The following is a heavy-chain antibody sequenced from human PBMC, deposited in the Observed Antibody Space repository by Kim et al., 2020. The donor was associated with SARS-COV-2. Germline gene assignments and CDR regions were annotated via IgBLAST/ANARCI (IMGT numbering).Heavy chain of an antibody. V-gene: IGHV6-1*01. Sequence: ALALKGRITISPDSSKNQFALQLNSVSPEDTAVYYCARDSFDGRGLDAFDIWGQGTIVTVSS. J-gene: IGHJ3*02. CDR3: ARDSFDGRGLDAFDI. D-gene: IGHD3-9*01.